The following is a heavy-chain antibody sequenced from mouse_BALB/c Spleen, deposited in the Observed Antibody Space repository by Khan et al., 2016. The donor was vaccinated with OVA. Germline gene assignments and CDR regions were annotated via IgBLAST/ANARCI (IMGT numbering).Heavy chain of an antibody. CDR3: APAGTGDYCDY. CDR1: GFNIKDTH. V-gene: IGHV14-3*02. Sequence: VQLKQSGAELVKPGASVKLSCTASGFNIKDTHMHWVKQRPEQGLEWIGRIDPANDNSKYDPRFQGKATITADTSSNTAYLHLSSLTSEDTAVYYCAPAGTGDYCDYWGQGTTLTVSS. J-gene: IGHJ2*01. CDR2: IDPANDNS. D-gene: IGHD4-1*01.